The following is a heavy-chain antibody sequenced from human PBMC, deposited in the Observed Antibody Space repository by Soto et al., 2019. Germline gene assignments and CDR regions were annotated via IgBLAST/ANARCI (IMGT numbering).Heavy chain of an antibody. Sequence: QVRLVESGGGVVQPGRSLRLSCAASGFPFSTYSMHWVRQAPGKGLEWVAVLSYDGVNNYYAHSVKGRFTISRDNSENTLYLQMNSLRAEDTAVYYCARDDSNYHSDGHYSGFDYWGQGTLVTVSS. CDR2: LSYDGVNN. V-gene: IGHV3-30-3*01. J-gene: IGHJ4*02. CDR1: GFPFSTYS. D-gene: IGHD3-22*01. CDR3: ARDDSNYHSDGHYSGFDY.